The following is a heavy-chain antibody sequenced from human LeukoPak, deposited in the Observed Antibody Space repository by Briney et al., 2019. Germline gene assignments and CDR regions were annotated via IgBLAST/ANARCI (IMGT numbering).Heavy chain of an antibody. Sequence: LSLTCAVYGGSFSGYYWSWIRQAPGKGLEWVSYISSSGSTIYYADSVKGRFTISRDNAKNSLYLQMNSLRAEDTAVYYCARDHHCGSDPWGQGTLVTVSS. D-gene: IGHD3-10*01. J-gene: IGHJ5*02. CDR1: GGSFSGYY. CDR2: ISSSGSTI. V-gene: IGHV3-11*01. CDR3: ARDHHCGSDP.